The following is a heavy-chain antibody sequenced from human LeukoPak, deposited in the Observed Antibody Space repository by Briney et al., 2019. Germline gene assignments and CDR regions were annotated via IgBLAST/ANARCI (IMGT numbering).Heavy chain of an antibody. CDR3: AKWGDYDVLTGYYVPDY. D-gene: IGHD3-9*01. CDR2: ILGSGGST. V-gene: IGHV3-23*01. Sequence: GGSLRLSCAASGFTFSNYAMSWARQAPGKGLEWVSAILGSGGSTYYADSVKGRFTVSRDNSKSTLYLQMNSLRAEDTALYYCAKWGDYDVLTGYYVPDYWGQGTLVTVSS. J-gene: IGHJ4*02. CDR1: GFTFSNYA.